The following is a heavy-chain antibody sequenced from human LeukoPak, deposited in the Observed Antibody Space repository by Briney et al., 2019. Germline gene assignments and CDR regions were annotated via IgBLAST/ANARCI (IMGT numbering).Heavy chain of an antibody. Sequence: GGWLRLSCAASGFTFSSYSMNWVRQAPGKGLEWVSSISSSSSYIYYADSVKGRFTISRDNAKNSLYLQMNSLRAEDTAVYYCARDKLLGFSGGYDYDAFDIWGQGTMVTVSS. D-gene: IGHD5-12*01. CDR3: ARDKLLGFSGGYDYDAFDI. J-gene: IGHJ3*02. V-gene: IGHV3-21*01. CDR2: ISSSSSYI. CDR1: GFTFSSYS.